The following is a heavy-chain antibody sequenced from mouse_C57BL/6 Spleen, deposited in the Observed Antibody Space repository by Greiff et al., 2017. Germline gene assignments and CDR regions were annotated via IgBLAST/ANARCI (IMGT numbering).Heavy chain of an antibody. J-gene: IGHJ1*03. D-gene: IGHD1-1*01. Sequence: EVKVVESGGGLVKPGGSLKLSCAASGFTFSDYGMHWVRQAPEKGLEWVAYISSGSSTIYYADTVKGRFTISRDNAKNTLFLQMTSLRSEDTGMYYCAPYYGSSNWYFDVWGTGTTVTVSS. CDR2: ISSGSSTI. CDR1: GFTFSDYG. CDR3: APYYGSSNWYFDV. V-gene: IGHV5-17*01.